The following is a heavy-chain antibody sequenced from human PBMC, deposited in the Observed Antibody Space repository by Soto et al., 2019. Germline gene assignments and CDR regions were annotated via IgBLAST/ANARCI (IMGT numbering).Heavy chain of an antibody. CDR1: GGSISSGGYY. D-gene: IGHD3-22*01. V-gene: IGHV4-31*03. CDR3: AREYYYDSSGYRYFDY. J-gene: IGHJ4*02. CDR2: IYYSGST. Sequence: QVQLQESGPGLVKPSQTLSLTCTVSGGSISSGGYYWSWIRQHPGKGLEWIGYIYYSGSTYYNPSIKSRVTISVDTSKNQFSLKLSSVTAADTAVYYCAREYYYDSSGYRYFDYWGQGTLVTVSS.